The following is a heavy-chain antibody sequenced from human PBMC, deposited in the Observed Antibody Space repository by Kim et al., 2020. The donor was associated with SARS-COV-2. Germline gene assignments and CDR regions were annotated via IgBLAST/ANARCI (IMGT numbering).Heavy chain of an antibody. CDR3: ARDRVVATIDYYYYGMDV. Sequence: SVKVSCKASGGTFSSYAISWVRQAPGQGLEWMGGIIPIFGTANYAQKFQGRVTITADESTSTAYMELSSLRSEDTAVYYCARDRVVATIDYYYYGMDVWGQGTTVTVSS. CDR1: GGTFSSYA. V-gene: IGHV1-69*13. CDR2: IIPIFGTA. D-gene: IGHD5-12*01. J-gene: IGHJ6*02.